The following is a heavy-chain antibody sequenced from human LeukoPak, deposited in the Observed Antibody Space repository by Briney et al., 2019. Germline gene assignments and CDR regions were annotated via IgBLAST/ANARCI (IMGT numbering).Heavy chain of an antibody. CDR1: GFTFSSYA. V-gene: IGHV3-30*02. Sequence: GSLRLSCAASGFTFSSYAMSWVRQAPGKGLEWVAFIRYDGSYKYYADSVKGRFTISRDNSKNTLYLQMNSLRAEDTAVYYCAKDKFSPFDYWGQGTLVTVSS. J-gene: IGHJ4*02. CDR3: AKDKFSPFDY. CDR2: IRYDGSYK.